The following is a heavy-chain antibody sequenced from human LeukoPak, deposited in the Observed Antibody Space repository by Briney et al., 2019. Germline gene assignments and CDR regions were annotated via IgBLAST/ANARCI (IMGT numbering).Heavy chain of an antibody. CDR2: ISGSGGST. CDR3: AKDITGKPERYPRCWYYDSSGYDHYYYYMDV. J-gene: IGHJ6*03. V-gene: IGHV3-23*01. D-gene: IGHD3-22*01. CDR1: GLTFSSYA. Sequence: GSLRLSCAASGLTFSSYAMSWVRQAPGKGLEWVSAISGSGGSTYYADSVKGRFTISRDNSKNTLYLQMNSLRAEDTAVYYCAKDITGKPERYPRCWYYDSSGYDHYYYYMDVWGKGTTVTVSS.